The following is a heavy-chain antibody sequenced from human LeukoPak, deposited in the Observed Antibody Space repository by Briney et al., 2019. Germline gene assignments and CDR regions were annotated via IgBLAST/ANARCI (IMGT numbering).Heavy chain of an antibody. CDR2: ISSSSSTI. CDR1: GFTFSSYS. V-gene: IGHV3-48*04. J-gene: IGHJ3*02. D-gene: IGHD3-10*01. CDR3: ASEARLLWFGELLSDAFDI. Sequence: GGSLRLSCAASGFTFSSYSMNWVRQAPGKGLDWVSYISSSSSTIYYADSVKGRFTISRDNAKNSLYLQMNSLRAEDTAVYYCASEARLLWFGELLSDAFDIWGQGTMVTVSS.